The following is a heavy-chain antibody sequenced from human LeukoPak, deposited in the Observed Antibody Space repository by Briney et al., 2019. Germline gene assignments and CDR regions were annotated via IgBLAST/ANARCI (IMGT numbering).Heavy chain of an antibody. Sequence: ASVEVSCEASGYTFIDHYFHWVRQAPGQGLEWMGWINSNSGATRYAQKFQGRVALTRDRSIDTAYMELSSLRSDDTAVYYCARDLVIGISGGFYSYMDVWGKGTTVTVSS. CDR3: ARDLVIGISGGFYSYMDV. CDR2: INSNSGAT. J-gene: IGHJ6*03. D-gene: IGHD2/OR15-2a*01. CDR1: GYTFIDHY. V-gene: IGHV1-2*02.